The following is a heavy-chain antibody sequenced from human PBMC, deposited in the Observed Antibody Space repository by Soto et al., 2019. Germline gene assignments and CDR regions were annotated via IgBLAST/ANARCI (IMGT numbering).Heavy chain of an antibody. Sequence: SETLSLTCTVSGGSISSSSYYWGWIRQPPGKGLEWIGSIYYSGSTYYNPSLKSRATISVDTSKNQFSLKLSSVTAADTAVYYCARPGGGGCSSTSCSNYFDYWGQGTLVTVSS. V-gene: IGHV4-39*01. CDR3: ARPGGGGCSSTSCSNYFDY. CDR2: IYYSGST. J-gene: IGHJ4*02. CDR1: GGSISSSSYY. D-gene: IGHD2-2*01.